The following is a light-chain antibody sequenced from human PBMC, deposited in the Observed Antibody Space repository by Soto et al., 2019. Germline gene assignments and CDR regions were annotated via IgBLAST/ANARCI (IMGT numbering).Light chain of an antibody. CDR2: DAS. CDR3: QQRSNWPLT. J-gene: IGKJ4*01. Sequence: EIVLTQSPATLSLSPGEGATLSCRASQSVSNYLAWYQQKPGQAPSLLIFDASKRATGIPARFSGSGSGTDFTLTICSLEPEDFAVYYCQQRSNWPLTFGGGIKVEIK. CDR1: QSVSNY. V-gene: IGKV3-11*01.